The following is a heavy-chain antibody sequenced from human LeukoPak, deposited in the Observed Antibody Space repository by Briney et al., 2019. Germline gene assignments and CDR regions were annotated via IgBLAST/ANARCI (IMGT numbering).Heavy chain of an antibody. CDR1: GFTFGSYA. Sequence: GGSLRLSCAASGFTFGSYAMSWVRQAPGKGLEWVSAISGSGGSTYYADSVKGRFTMSRDNSKNTLYPQMNSLRAEDTAVYYCAGVTYYDFWSGYPPYYYYYMDVWGKGTTVTVSS. D-gene: IGHD3-3*01. V-gene: IGHV3-23*01. J-gene: IGHJ6*03. CDR2: ISGSGGST. CDR3: AGVTYYDFWSGYPPYYYYYMDV.